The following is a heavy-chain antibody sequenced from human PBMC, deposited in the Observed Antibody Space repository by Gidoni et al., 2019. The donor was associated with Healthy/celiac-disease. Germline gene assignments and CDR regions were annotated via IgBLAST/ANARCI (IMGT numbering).Heavy chain of an antibody. CDR1: GFTFSNAW. Sequence: EVQLVESGGGLVKPGGSLRLSCAASGFTFSNAWMSGVRQAPGKGLEWVGRIKSKTDGGTTDYAAPVKGRFTISRDDSKNTLYLQMNSLKTEDTAVYYCTTYYYGSGSLDYWGQGTLVTVSS. D-gene: IGHD3-10*01. CDR3: TTYYYGSGSLDY. V-gene: IGHV3-15*01. CDR2: IKSKTDGGTT. J-gene: IGHJ4*02.